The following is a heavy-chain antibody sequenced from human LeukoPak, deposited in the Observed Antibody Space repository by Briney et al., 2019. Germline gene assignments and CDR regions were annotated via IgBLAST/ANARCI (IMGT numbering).Heavy chain of an antibody. CDR2: MNPNSGNT. CDR3: TRVYRRGDYAFDY. CDR1: GGTFSSYA. D-gene: IGHD4-17*01. J-gene: IGHJ4*02. V-gene: IGHV1-8*02. Sequence: GASVKVSCKASGGTFSSYAISWVRQATGQGLEWMGWMNPNSGNTGYAQKFQGRVTMTRNTSISTAYMELSSLRSEDTAVYYCTRVYRRGDYAFDYWGQGTLVTVSS.